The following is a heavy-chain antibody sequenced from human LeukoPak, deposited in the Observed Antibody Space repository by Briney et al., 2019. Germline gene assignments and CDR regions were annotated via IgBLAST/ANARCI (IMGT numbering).Heavy chain of an antibody. CDR2: ISGSGGST. D-gene: IGHD5-24*01. J-gene: IGHJ4*02. Sequence: GGSLRLSCAASGFTFSSYSMSWVRPAPGRGLEWVSAISGSGGSTYYADSVKGRFTISRDNSKHTLYLQMNSVRTEDTAVSYCAKKDGWTTPAVIDYWGQGTLVTVSS. CDR1: GFTFSSYS. V-gene: IGHV3-23*01. CDR3: AKKDGWTTPAVIDY.